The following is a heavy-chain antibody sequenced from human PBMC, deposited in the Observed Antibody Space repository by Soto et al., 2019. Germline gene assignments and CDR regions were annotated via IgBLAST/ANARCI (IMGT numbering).Heavy chain of an antibody. Sequence: SLRLSCVASGLTFGSRAMTWVRQAPGEGLQWVSTITDTGGVAKYADSVRGRFVISRDNSKKTLYLQMTSLTAEDSAMYYCARGSTDSYPGSRIFDFWGRGTLVTVSS. CDR2: ITDTGGVA. CDR3: ARGSTDSYPGSRIFDF. D-gene: IGHD3-10*01. V-gene: IGHV3-23*01. J-gene: IGHJ4*02. CDR1: GLTFGSRA.